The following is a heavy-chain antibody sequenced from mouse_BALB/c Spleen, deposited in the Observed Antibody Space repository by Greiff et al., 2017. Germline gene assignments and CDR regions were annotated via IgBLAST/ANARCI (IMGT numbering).Heavy chain of an antibody. J-gene: IGHJ3*01. V-gene: IGHV1-55*01. Sequence: QVQLQQPGAELVKPGTSVKLSCKASGYNFTSYWINWVKLRPGQGLEWIGDIYPGSGSTNYNEKFKSKATLTVDTSSSTAYMQLSSLASEDSALYYCARSGWDERFAYWGQGTLVTVSA. CDR2: IYPGSGST. D-gene: IGHD4-1*01. CDR3: ARSGWDERFAY. CDR1: GYNFTSYW.